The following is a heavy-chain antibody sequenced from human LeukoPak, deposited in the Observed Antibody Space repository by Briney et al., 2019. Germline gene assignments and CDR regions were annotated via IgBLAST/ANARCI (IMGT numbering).Heavy chain of an antibody. J-gene: IGHJ6*02. V-gene: IGHV3-30-3*01. D-gene: IGHD4-17*01. Sequence: HPGGSLRLSCAASGFTFSSYAFHRVRQAPGKGLEWVAVTSYDGSEKHYADSVKGRFTISRDNSKNTTSLQMNSLSAEDTAVYYCARVGTLTHYYYYYGMDVWGRGTTVTVSS. CDR3: ARVGTLTHYYYYYGMDV. CDR1: GFTFSSYA. CDR2: TSYDGSEK.